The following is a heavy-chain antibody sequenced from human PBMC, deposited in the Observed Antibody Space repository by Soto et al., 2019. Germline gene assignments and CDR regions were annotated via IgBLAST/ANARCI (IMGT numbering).Heavy chain of an antibody. Sequence: PGGSLRLSCAASGFIFSDYYMDWVRQAPGKGLEWVGRVRKKTNSYTTEYAASVKGRFTISRDDSKNSVYLQMNSLTTEDTAVYYCARFPAVASAGRCYEYWGQGTLVTVSS. CDR2: VRKKTNSYTT. CDR1: GFIFSDYY. J-gene: IGHJ4*02. D-gene: IGHD6-13*01. V-gene: IGHV3-72*01. CDR3: ARFPAVASAGRCYEY.